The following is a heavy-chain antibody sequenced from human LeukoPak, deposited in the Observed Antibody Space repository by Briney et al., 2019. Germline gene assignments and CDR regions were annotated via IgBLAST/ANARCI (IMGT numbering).Heavy chain of an antibody. CDR3: ARGGSSYNDDSSGFYFDY. J-gene: IGHJ4*02. V-gene: IGHV3-66*01. CDR2: VYSGGNT. Sequence: GGSLRLSCAASGFTVSSNYMSWVRQAPGKGLEWVSVVYSGGNTYYGDSVRGRFTISRDNSKNTLYLQMNSLRAEDTAVYYCARGGSSYNDDSSGFYFDYWGQGTLVTVSS. D-gene: IGHD3-22*01. CDR1: GFTVSSNY.